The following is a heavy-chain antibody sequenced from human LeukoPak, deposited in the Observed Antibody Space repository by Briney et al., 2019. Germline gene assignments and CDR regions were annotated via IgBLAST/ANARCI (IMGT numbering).Heavy chain of an antibody. CDR3: ARGQPSPLDY. D-gene: IGHD1-14*01. J-gene: IGHJ4*02. CDR2: INPNTGVT. CDR1: GYNFIAYY. Sequence: ASLKVSCTASGYNFIAYYLVWVRQAPGQGLEWMGWINPNTGVTNYAQKFQGRITMTRDTPISTAYMELSSLRSDDTAMYYCARGQPSPLDYWGQGTLVTVSS. V-gene: IGHV1-2*02.